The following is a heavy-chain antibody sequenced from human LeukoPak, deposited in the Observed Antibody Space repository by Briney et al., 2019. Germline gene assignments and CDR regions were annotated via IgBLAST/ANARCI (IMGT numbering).Heavy chain of an antibody. V-gene: IGHV3-30*18. Sequence: GGSLRLSRAASGFTFSSYGMHWVRQAPGKGLEWVAVISYDGSNKYYADSVKGRFTISRDNSKNTLYLQMNSLRAEDAAVYYCAKDTDQLPFGPWGQGTLVTVSS. J-gene: IGHJ5*02. CDR3: AKDTDQLPFGP. CDR2: ISYDGSNK. CDR1: GFTFSSYG. D-gene: IGHD2-2*01.